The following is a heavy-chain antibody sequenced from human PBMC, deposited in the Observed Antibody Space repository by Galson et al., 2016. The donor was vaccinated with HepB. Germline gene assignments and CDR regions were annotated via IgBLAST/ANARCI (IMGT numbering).Heavy chain of an antibody. CDR2: IYHTGTT. CDR3: ARAAVVPGARMIFDP. D-gene: IGHD2-2*01. J-gene: IGHJ5*02. Sequence: SETLSLTCAASGASINDSNWWTWVRQVPGRGLEWIGEIYHTGTTNNNPFLNSRFTLSIDKSTNQFSLNLTSATAADTAVYYCARAAVVPGARMIFDPWGQGTLVTVSS. V-gene: IGHV4-4*02. CDR1: GASINDSNW.